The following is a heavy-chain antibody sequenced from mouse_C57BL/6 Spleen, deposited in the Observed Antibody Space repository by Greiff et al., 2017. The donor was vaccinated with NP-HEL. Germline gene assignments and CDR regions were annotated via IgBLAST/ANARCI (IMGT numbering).Heavy chain of an antibody. J-gene: IGHJ3*01. D-gene: IGHD2-4*01. CDR1: GYSITSGYY. CDR2: ISYDGSN. V-gene: IGHV3-6*01. Sequence: EVQLVESGPGLVKPSQSLSLTCSVTGYSITSGYYWNWIRQFPGNKLEWMGYISYDGSNNYNPSLKNRISITRDTSKNQFFLKLNSVTTEDTATYYCARGWGYDYHFAYWGQGTLVTVSA. CDR3: ARGWGYDYHFAY.